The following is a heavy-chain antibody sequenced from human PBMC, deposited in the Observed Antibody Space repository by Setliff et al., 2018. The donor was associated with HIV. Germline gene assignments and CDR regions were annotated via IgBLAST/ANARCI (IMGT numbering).Heavy chain of an antibody. Sequence: GGSLRLSCAVSGITFKDNWMTWVRQAPGKGLEWVANMNEDGRERSYGDSVKGRFTISRDNTRNPLYLQLNSLGADDTAVDYCARLPRGPWHFDYWGQGTLVTVSS. D-gene: IGHD3-16*01. CDR2: MNEDGRER. CDR1: GITFKDNW. CDR3: ARLPRGPWHFDY. J-gene: IGHJ4*02. V-gene: IGHV3-7*03.